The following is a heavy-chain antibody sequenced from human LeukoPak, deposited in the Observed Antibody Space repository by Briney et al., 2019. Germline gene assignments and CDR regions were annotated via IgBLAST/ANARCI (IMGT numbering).Heavy chain of an antibody. D-gene: IGHD5-18*01. Sequence: PGGSLRLSCAASGFTFSSYGMHWVRQAPGKGLEWVAVISYDGSNKYYADSVKGRFTISRDNSKNTLYLQMNSLRAEDTAVYYCAKDPGPGYSYGPGYFDYWGQGTLVTVSS. CDR2: ISYDGSNK. J-gene: IGHJ4*02. CDR3: AKDPGPGYSYGPGYFDY. CDR1: GFTFSSYG. V-gene: IGHV3-30*18.